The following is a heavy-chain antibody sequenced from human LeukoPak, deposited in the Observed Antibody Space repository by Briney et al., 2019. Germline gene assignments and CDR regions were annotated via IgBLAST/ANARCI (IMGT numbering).Heavy chain of an antibody. Sequence: PSETLSLTCTISGGSISSSSYYWGGIRQPPGKGLEWIGSLYYSGSTYYNPSLKSRVTISVDTSKNQFSLKLTSVTAADTAVFYCASHQYAMDVWGQGTTVTVSS. CDR3: ASHQYAMDV. CDR1: GGSISSSSYY. V-gene: IGHV4-39*01. CDR2: LYYSGST. J-gene: IGHJ6*02.